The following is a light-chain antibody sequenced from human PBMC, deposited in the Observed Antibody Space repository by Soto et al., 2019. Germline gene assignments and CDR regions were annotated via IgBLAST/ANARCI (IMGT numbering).Light chain of an antibody. CDR1: QSVSSSY. V-gene: IGKV3-20*01. J-gene: IGKJ1*01. CDR3: EQYGSSPPWR. CDR2: GAS. Sequence: EIVLTQSPGTLSLSPGERATLSCRASQSVSSSYLAWYQQKPGQAPRLLIYGASSRATGIPDRFSGSGSGTDFTLTISRLETEGFAVYYCEQYGSSPPWRFGQGPKVEIK.